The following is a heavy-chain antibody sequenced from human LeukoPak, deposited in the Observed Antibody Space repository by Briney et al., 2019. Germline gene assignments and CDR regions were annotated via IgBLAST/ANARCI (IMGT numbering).Heavy chain of an antibody. CDR2: IYTSGST. D-gene: IGHD3-3*01. Sequence: SETLSLTCTVSGGSISSYYWSWIRQPAGKGLEWIGRIYTSGSTNYNPSLKSRVTMSVDTSKNQFSLKLSSVTAADTAVYYCARDPRFWSGYVSYYYGMDVWGQGTTVTVSS. CDR1: GGSISSYY. J-gene: IGHJ6*02. CDR3: ARDPRFWSGYVSYYYGMDV. V-gene: IGHV4-4*07.